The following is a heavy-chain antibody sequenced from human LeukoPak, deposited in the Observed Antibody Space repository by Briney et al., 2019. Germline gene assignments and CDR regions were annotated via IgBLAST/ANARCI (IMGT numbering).Heavy chain of an antibody. V-gene: IGHV1-2*02. CDR1: GYTFTGYY. CDR3: ARGYYDILTGYYIDYFDY. J-gene: IGHJ4*02. D-gene: IGHD3-9*01. CDR2: INPNSGGT. Sequence: ASVKVSCKASGYTFTGYYMHWVRQSPGQGLEWMGWINPNSGGTNYAQKFQDRVTMTRDTSISTAYMELSRLRSDDTAVYYCARGYYDILTGYYIDYFDYWGQGTLVTVSS.